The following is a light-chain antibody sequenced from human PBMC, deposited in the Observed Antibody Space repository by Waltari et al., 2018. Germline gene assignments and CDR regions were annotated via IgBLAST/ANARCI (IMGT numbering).Light chain of an antibody. CDR1: PCLVHSDGNTY. J-gene: IGKJ4*01. CDR3: IQTTLGLT. Sequence: IVMTQTPLSSPVTLGQPASIPCRSRPCLVHSDGNTYLGWIQQRPGQPPRLLIYKMSTRVSGVPDRFSGSGAGTDFTLKISRVQADDVAVYYCIQTTLGLTFGGGTKVEIK. V-gene: IGKV2-24*01. CDR2: KMS.